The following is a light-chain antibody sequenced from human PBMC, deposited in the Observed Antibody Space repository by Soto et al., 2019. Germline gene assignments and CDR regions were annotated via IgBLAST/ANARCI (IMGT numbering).Light chain of an antibody. V-gene: IGKV3-20*01. J-gene: IGKJ3*01. CDR3: QHYGGSPPFI. CDR2: AAS. Sequence: EIVLTQSPGTLSLSPGERATLSCRVSQSVSSSFLAWYQQIPGQAPRLLIYAASSRVTGIPDRFSGSGSGTDFTLTISRLEPEDFAVYYCQHYGGSPPFIFGPGTRVDIK. CDR1: QSVSSSF.